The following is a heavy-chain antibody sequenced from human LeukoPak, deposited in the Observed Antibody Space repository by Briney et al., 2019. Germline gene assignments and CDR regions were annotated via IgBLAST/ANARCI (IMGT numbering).Heavy chain of an antibody. Sequence: GGFLRLSCAASGFTFSSYGMHWVRHAPGKGLEWVAVISYDGSNKYYADSVKGRFTISRDNSKNTLYLQMNSLRAEDTAVYYCAKNGGGYDYIYFDYWGQGTLVTVSS. V-gene: IGHV3-30*18. CDR1: GFTFSSYG. CDR2: ISYDGSNK. CDR3: AKNGGGYDYIYFDY. D-gene: IGHD5-12*01. J-gene: IGHJ4*02.